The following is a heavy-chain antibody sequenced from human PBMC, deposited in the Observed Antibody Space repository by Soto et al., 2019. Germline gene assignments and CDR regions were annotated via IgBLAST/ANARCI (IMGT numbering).Heavy chain of an antibody. CDR1: GFTFSSYW. D-gene: IGHD5-12*01. V-gene: IGHV3-74*01. J-gene: IGHJ4*02. CDR2: INSDGSCT. CDR3: ARDLYSGYRDRGPLDY. Sequence: GGSLRLSCAASGFTFSSYWMHWVRQAPGKGLVWVSRINSDGSCTSYADSGKGRFTISRENAKNTLYLQMNSLRAEDTAVYYCARDLYSGYRDRGPLDYWGQGTLVTVSS.